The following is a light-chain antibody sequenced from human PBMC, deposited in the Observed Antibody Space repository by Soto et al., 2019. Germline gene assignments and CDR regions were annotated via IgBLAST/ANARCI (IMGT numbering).Light chain of an antibody. CDR1: GSDIGSSNY. J-gene: IGLJ2*01. CDR2: EVS. Sequence: QSALTQPASVSGSPGQSITISCTGTGSDIGSSNYVSWNQQHPGKAPKLMIYEVSNRPSGVSNHFSGSKSGNTASLTISGLQAEDETDSYYMSYTLSNNVIFGGGTKLTVL. V-gene: IGLV2-14*01. CDR3: MSYTLSNNVI.